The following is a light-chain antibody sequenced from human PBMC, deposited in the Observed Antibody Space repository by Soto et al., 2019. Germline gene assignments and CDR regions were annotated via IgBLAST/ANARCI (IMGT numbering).Light chain of an antibody. V-gene: IGKV3-20*01. J-gene: IGKJ4*01. CDR2: GAS. Sequence: EIVLTQSPGTLSLSPGERATLSCRASQTVGRNYLAWYQQKPGQTPRLLIHGASNRATGIPDRISGSGSETDFTVIISRLEPEDFAVYYCQQYASSPLTFGGGPKVEIK. CDR1: QTVGRNY. CDR3: QQYASSPLT.